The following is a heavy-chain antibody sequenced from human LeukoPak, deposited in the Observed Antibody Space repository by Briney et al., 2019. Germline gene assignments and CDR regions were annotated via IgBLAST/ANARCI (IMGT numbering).Heavy chain of an antibody. CDR1: GFTFSGYA. Sequence: TGRSLRLSCAASGFTFSGYAMHWVRQAPGKGLEWLTVISTDGNDKHYADSVKVRFTVSRDNSKNTLFLQMNNLRTEDTAVYYCAKDKSVSADYYFDYWGQGTLVTVSS. J-gene: IGHJ4*02. CDR3: AKDKSVSADYYFDY. D-gene: IGHD5/OR15-5a*01. V-gene: IGHV3-30*04. CDR2: ISTDGNDK.